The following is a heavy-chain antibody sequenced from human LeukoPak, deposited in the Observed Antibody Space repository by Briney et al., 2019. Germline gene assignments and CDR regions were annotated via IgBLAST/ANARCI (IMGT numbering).Heavy chain of an antibody. CDR1: GFTFSSYS. D-gene: IGHD2-2*01. J-gene: IGHJ4*02. CDR2: ISSSSSTI. V-gene: IGHV3-48*04. CDR3: ARKAFFGGYCSSTSCQIDY. Sequence: GGSLRLSCAASGFTFSSYSMNWVRQAPGKGLEWVSYISSSSSTIYYADSVKGRFTISRDNAKSSLYLQMNSLRAEDTAVYYCARKAFFGGYCSSTSCQIDYWGQGTLVTVSS.